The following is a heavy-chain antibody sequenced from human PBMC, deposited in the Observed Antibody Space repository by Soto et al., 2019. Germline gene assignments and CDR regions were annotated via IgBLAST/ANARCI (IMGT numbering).Heavy chain of an antibody. CDR2: IGTSGGT. Sequence: GGSLRLSCAASGFTYINYAMSWVRQAPGKGLEWVSTIGTSGGTYYPDSVRGRFTISRDNPRNTLYLQTNSLRPEDTAVYYCAKRAPYYFDSWGQGTQVTVSS. V-gene: IGHV3-23*01. CDR1: GFTYINYA. J-gene: IGHJ4*02. CDR3: AKRAPYYFDS.